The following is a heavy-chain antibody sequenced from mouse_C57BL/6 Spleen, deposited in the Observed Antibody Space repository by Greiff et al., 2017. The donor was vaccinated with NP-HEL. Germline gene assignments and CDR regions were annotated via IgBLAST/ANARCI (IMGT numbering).Heavy chain of an antibody. CDR1: GYTFTDYE. CDR2: IDPETGGT. D-gene: IGHD3-2*01. Sequence: QVQLQQSGAELVRPGASVTLSCKASGYTFTDYEMHWVKQTPVHGLEWIGAIDPETGGTAYNQKFKGKAILTADKSSSTAYMELRSLTSEDSAVYYCTRVKTAHFDYWGKGTTLTVSS. CDR3: TRVKTAHFDY. J-gene: IGHJ2*01. V-gene: IGHV1-15*01.